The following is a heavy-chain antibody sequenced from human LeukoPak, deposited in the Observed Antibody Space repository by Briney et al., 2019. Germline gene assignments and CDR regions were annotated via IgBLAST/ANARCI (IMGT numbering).Heavy chain of an antibody. CDR2: INPNSGGT. J-gene: IGHJ5*02. Sequence: GASVTVSCKASGYTFTGYYIHWVRQAPGQGLEWMGWINPNSGGTNYAQKFQGRVTLTRDTSISTAYMELNSLISDDTAVYYCARCPGGYNWFDPWGQGTLVTVSS. CDR1: GYTFTGYY. D-gene: IGHD3-10*01. CDR3: ARCPGGYNWFDP. V-gene: IGHV1-2*02.